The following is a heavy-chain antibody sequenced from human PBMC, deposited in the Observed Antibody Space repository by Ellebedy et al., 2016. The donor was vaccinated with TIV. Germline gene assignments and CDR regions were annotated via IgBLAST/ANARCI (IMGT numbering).Heavy chain of an antibody. V-gene: IGHV2-70*11. J-gene: IGHJ4*02. CDR3: ARTHSGSYLAGVSDYFDY. Sequence: SGPTLVKPTQTLTLTCTFSGFSLNTSAMCVSWIRQPPGKALEWLARIDWDGDEYYSTSLKTRLTISKDTSKNQVVLTMTNMDPVDTATYYCARTHSGSYLAGVSDYFDYWGQGTLVTVSS. CDR1: GFSLNTSAMC. CDR2: IDWDGDE. D-gene: IGHD1-26*01.